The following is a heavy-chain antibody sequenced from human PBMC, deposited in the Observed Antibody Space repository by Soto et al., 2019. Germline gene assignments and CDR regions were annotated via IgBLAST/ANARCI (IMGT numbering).Heavy chain of an antibody. D-gene: IGHD1-1*01. V-gene: IGHV4-39*01. CDR1: GGSIISSSYY. CDR2: IYYSGST. CDR3: AKVQKGYYYMDV. Sequence: PSETLSLTCTVSGGSIISSSYYWGWIRQPPGKGLEWIGSIYYSGSTYYNPSLKSRVTISVDTSKNQFSLKLSSVTAADTAVYYCAKVQKGYYYMDVWGKGTTVTVSS. J-gene: IGHJ6*03.